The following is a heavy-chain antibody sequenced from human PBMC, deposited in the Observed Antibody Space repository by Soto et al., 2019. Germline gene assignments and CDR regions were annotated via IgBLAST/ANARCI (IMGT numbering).Heavy chain of an antibody. CDR1: GGSFSGYY. CDR3: ARGRRYSSSWYSSWFDP. CDR2: INHSGST. D-gene: IGHD6-13*01. J-gene: IGHJ5*02. Sequence: PSETLSLTCAVYGGSFSGYYWSWIRQPPGKGLEWIGEINHSGSTNYNPSLKSRVTISVDTSKNQFSLKLSSVTAADTAVYYCARGRRYSSSWYSSWFDPWGQGTLVTVSS. V-gene: IGHV4-34*01.